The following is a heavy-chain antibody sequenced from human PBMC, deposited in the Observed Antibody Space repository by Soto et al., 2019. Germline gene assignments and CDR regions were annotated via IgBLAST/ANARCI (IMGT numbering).Heavy chain of an antibody. D-gene: IGHD4-4*01. Sequence: QVQLQESGPGLVKPSQTLSLTCTVSGGSISSGGYYWSWIRQHPGKGLEWIGYIYYSGSTYYNPSLKSRVTRSVDKSKNQVSLKLSSVTAADTAVYYCARNTVTGYSWFDPWGQGTLVTVSS. CDR2: IYYSGST. CDR1: GGSISSGGYY. J-gene: IGHJ5*02. CDR3: ARNTVTGYSWFDP. V-gene: IGHV4-31*03.